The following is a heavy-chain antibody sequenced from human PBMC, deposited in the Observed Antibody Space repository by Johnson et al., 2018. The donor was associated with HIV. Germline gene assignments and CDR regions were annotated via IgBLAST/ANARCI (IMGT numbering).Heavy chain of an antibody. J-gene: IGHJ3*02. D-gene: IGHD1-1*01. CDR1: GFTFNDHY. Sequence: QVQLVESGGGLVKPGGSLRLSCAASGFTFNDHYMSWIRQAPGKGLEWVSYISSSGGTTYNADSVKGRFTISRNNAKNSLYLQMNSLRAEDTAVYYCAKDLYNWNLQKHAFDIWGQGTMVTVSS. CDR2: ISSSGGTT. V-gene: IGHV3-11*01. CDR3: AKDLYNWNLQKHAFDI.